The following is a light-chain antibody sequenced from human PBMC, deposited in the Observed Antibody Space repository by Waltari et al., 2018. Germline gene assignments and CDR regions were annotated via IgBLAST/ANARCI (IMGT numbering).Light chain of an antibody. J-gene: IGLJ2*01. CDR2: GKS. V-gene: IGLV1-40*01. Sequence: QSGLTQPPSVSGAPGQRVTIPCTGSSPNIGAGYDVTRSQLRPGTAPQPLIYGKSNRPSWVPDRFSGSKSGTSASLAITGLQAEDEAGYYCQSYDSSLSGSVFGGGTKLTVL. CDR3: QSYDSSLSGSV. CDR1: SPNIGAGYD.